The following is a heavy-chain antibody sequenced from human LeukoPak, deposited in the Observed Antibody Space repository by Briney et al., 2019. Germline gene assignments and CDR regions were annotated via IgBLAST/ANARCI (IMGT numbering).Heavy chain of an antibody. V-gene: IGHV4-61*02. CDR2: IYNAGST. J-gene: IGHJ4*02. CDR1: GGSISSGGYF. Sequence: SETLSLTCTVSGGSISSGGYFWSWIRQPVGKGLEWIGRIYNAGSTNYNPSLKSRVTLSVDTSKNQFSLKLSSVTAADTAVYYCARGPPPDFDYWGRGTLVTVSS. CDR3: ARGPPPDFDY.